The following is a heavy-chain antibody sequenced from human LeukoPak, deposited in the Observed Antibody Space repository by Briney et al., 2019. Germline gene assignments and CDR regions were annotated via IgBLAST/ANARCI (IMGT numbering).Heavy chain of an antibody. J-gene: IGHJ4*02. CDR2: ISAYNGNT. CDR3: ARDSLVGVSFDY. D-gene: IGHD1-26*01. Sequence: ASVKVSCKASGYTFTSYGISWVRQAPGQGLERMGWISAYNGNTNYAQKLQGRVTMTTDTSTSTAYMELRSLRSDDTAVYYCARDSLVGVSFDYWGQGTLVTVSS. V-gene: IGHV1-18*01. CDR1: GYTFTSYG.